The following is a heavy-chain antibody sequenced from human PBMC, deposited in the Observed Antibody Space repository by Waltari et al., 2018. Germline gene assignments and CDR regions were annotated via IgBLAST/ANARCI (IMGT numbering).Heavy chain of an antibody. J-gene: IGHJ4*02. CDR1: GFTFSSYA. D-gene: IGHD3-10*01. CDR3: ASSAGPFDY. CDR2: IYSGGST. Sequence: EVQLLESGGGLVQPGGSLRLSCAASGFTFSSYAMSWVRQAPGKGLEWVSVIYSGGSTYYADSVKGRFTISRDNTKNTLYLQMNSLRAEDTAVYYCASSAGPFDYWGQGTLVTVSS. V-gene: IGHV3-23*03.